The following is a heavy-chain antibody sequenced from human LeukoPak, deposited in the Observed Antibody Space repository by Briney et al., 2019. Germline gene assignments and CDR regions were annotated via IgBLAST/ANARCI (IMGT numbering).Heavy chain of an antibody. V-gene: IGHV3-13*01. CDR1: GFTFSNYD. Sequence: GGSLRLSCAASGFTFSNYDVHWVRQTTGKGLEWVSAIDTAGYTYYPGSVKGRFTISRENAKNSLYLQMNSLGVGDTAVYYCARSVPGGSGWMGSIEYWGQGALVTVPS. J-gene: IGHJ4*02. CDR3: ARSVPGGSGWMGSIEY. D-gene: IGHD6-19*01. CDR2: IDTAGYT.